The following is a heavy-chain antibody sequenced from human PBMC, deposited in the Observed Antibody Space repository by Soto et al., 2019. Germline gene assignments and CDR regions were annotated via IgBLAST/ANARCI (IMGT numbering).Heavy chain of an antibody. CDR2: IYYSGST. D-gene: IGHD3-22*01. Sequence: SETLSLTCTVSGGSISSGGYYWSWIRQHPGKGLEWIGYIYYSGSTYYNPSLKSRVTISVDTSKNQFSLKLSSVTAADTAVYYCARGLRRSGYPDYWGQGTLVTVS. CDR3: ARGLRRSGYPDY. J-gene: IGHJ4*02. V-gene: IGHV4-31*03. CDR1: GGSISSGGYY.